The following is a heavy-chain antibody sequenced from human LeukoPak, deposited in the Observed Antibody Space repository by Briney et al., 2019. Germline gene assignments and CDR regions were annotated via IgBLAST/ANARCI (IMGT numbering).Heavy chain of an antibody. V-gene: IGHV1-8*01. Sequence: ASVKVSCKASGYTFTSYDINWVRQATGQGLEWKGWMNPNSGNTGYAQKFQGRVTMTRNTSISTAYMELSSLRSEDTAVYYCARLLVPARGQIFYYYMDIWGKGTTVTISS. CDR2: MNPNSGNT. CDR3: ARLLVPARGQIFYYYMDI. CDR1: GYTFTSYD. D-gene: IGHD2-2*01. J-gene: IGHJ6*03.